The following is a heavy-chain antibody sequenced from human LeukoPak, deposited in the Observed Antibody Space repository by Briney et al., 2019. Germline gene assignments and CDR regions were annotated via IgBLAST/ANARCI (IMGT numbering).Heavy chain of an antibody. Sequence: PSQTLSLTCTVSGGSISSGSYYWSWIRQPAGKGLEWIGRIYTSGSTNYNPSLKSRVTISVDTSKNQFSLKLSSVTAADTAVYYCARDNHSNYGMDVWGRGTTVTVSS. CDR3: ARDNHSNYGMDV. D-gene: IGHD2-15*01. CDR1: GGSISSGSYY. J-gene: IGHJ6*02. V-gene: IGHV4-61*02. CDR2: IYTSGST.